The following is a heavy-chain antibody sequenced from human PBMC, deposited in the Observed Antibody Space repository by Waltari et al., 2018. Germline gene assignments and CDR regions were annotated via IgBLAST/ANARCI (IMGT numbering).Heavy chain of an antibody. CDR1: GFTVTTYY. Sequence: HLVESGGGLIQPGGSLRVSCAASGFTVTTYYMSWGRQAPGRGLECVSVIYSAVTTYYADSVKGRFTISRDTFRNTLYLQMDNLRPDDTAVYYCARGNTASLDYWGQGTLVTVSS. CDR3: ARGNTASLDY. D-gene: IGHD2-21*02. V-gene: IGHV3-53*01. CDR2: IYSAVTT. J-gene: IGHJ4*02.